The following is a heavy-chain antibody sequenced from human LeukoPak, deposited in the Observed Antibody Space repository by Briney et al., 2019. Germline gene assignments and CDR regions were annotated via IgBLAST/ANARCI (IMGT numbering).Heavy chain of an antibody. D-gene: IGHD3-10*01. CDR2: ISGSGGST. V-gene: IGHV3-23*01. Sequence: GGSLRLSCAASGFSFRSYAMSWVRRAPGKGLEWVSGISGSGGSTYYVESVKGRFIISRDNSKNTLYLQMNSLRPEDTAVYYCATSPNPTFPMGFDIWGQGTMVTVSS. J-gene: IGHJ3*02. CDR3: ATSPNPTFPMGFDI. CDR1: GFSFRSYA.